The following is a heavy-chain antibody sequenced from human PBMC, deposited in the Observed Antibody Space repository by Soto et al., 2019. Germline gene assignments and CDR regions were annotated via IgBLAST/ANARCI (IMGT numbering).Heavy chain of an antibody. D-gene: IGHD2-2*01. CDR3: ARVYCSTTSCYGDV. CDR1: GFTFSDYY. V-gene: IGHV3-11*01. Sequence: QVQLVESGGGLVKPGGSLRLSCAASGFTFSDYYMSWIRQAPGKGLEWVSDISSSGRHMFYADSVKGQFTISRDNAKNSLYLQMKSLRAEDTAVYYCARVYCSTTSCYGDVWGQGTTVTVSS. J-gene: IGHJ6*02. CDR2: ISSSGRHM.